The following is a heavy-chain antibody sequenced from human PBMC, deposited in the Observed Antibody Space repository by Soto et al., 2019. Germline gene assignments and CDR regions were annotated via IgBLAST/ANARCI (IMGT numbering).Heavy chain of an antibody. D-gene: IGHD3-3*01. Sequence: ASVKVSCKASGYTFTSHYMHWVRQAPGQGLEWMGIINPSGGSTSYAQKFQGRVTMTRDTSTSTVYMELSSLRSEDTAVYYCARDRLRFLEKTYYFDYWGQGTLVTVSS. V-gene: IGHV1-46*01. CDR1: GYTFTSHY. CDR2: INPSGGST. J-gene: IGHJ4*02. CDR3: ARDRLRFLEKTYYFDY.